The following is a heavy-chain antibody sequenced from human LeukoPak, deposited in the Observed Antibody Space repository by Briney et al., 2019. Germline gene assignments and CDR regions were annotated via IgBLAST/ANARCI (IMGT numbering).Heavy chain of an antibody. CDR2: SIPGRNTT. Sequence: GGSLRLSCAASGFTFSNYAMRWVRQAPGKGLEWVSGSIPGRNTTYYADSVRGRFTISRDDSKSTLYLQMNSLRAEDTAVYYCAKVWSITIFGVAPSQPFDYWGQGTLVTVSS. D-gene: IGHD3-3*01. J-gene: IGHJ4*02. CDR1: GFTFSNYA. V-gene: IGHV3-23*01. CDR3: AKVWSITIFGVAPSQPFDY.